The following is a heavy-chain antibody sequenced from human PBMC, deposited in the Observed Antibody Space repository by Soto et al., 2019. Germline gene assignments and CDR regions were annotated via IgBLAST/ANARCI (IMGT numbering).Heavy chain of an antibody. CDR2: ISYDGSNK. J-gene: IGHJ6*02. V-gene: IGHV3-30*18. CDR1: GFTFRSYG. CDR3: AKDMEEQWLVLDYYYYYGMDV. Sequence: PGGSLRLSCAASGFTFRSYGMHWVRQAPGKGLGWVAVISYDGSNKYYADSVKGRFTISRDNSKNTLYLQMNSLRAEDTAVYYCAKDMEEQWLVLDYYYYYGMDVWGQGTTVTVSS. D-gene: IGHD6-19*01.